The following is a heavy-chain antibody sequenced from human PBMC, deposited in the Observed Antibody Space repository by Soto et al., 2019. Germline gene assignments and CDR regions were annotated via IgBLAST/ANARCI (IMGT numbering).Heavy chain of an antibody. CDR2: IYSGGST. CDR3: ARQPFADYYYYGMDV. V-gene: IGHV3-53*01. J-gene: IGHJ6*02. Sequence: GGSLRLSCAASGFTVSSNYMSWVRQAPGKGLEWVSVIYSGGSTYYADSVKGRFTISRDNSKNTLYLQMNSLRAEDTAVYYCARQPFADYYYYGMDVWGQGTTVTVSS. CDR1: GFTVSSNY.